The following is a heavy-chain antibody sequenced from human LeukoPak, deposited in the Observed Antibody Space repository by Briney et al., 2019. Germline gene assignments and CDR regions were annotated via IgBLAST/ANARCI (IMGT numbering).Heavy chain of an antibody. CDR1: GYTFTSYY. J-gene: IGHJ3*02. CDR2: INPSGGGT. CDR3: ARDRVSLTTVVTPGAFDI. V-gene: IGHV1-46*01. D-gene: IGHD4-23*01. Sequence: ASVKVSCKASGYTFTSYYMHWMRQAPGQGLEWMGIINPSGGGTSYPQKFQGRVTMTRDTSTGTVYMELSSLRSEDTAVYYCARDRVSLTTVVTPGAFDIWGQGTMVTVSS.